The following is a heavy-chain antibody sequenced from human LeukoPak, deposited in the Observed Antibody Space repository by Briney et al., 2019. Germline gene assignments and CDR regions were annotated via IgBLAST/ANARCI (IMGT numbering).Heavy chain of an antibody. CDR1: GGSISSGSYY. CDR2: IYTSGGT. Sequence: PSQTLSLTCTVSGGSISSGSYYWSWIRQPAGKGLEWIGRIYTSGGTNYNPSLKSRVTISVDTSKNQFSLKLSSVTAADTAVYYCARDRYDYVWGSYRFDYWGQGTLVTVSS. V-gene: IGHV4-61*02. CDR3: ARDRYDYVWGSYRFDY. J-gene: IGHJ4*02. D-gene: IGHD3-16*02.